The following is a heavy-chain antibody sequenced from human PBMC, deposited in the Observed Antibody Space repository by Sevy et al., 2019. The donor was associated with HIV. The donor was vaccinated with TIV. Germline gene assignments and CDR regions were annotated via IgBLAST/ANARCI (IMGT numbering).Heavy chain of an antibody. Sequence: GGSLRLSCAASGFTVSTNYMSWVRQAPGKGLEWVSVIYSGGNTYYADSVKGLFTISRDKSKNTLYLQMNTLTPEDTAMYYCAREYHGDYLYYFDSWGQGTLVTVSS. CDR1: GFTVSTNY. J-gene: IGHJ4*02. V-gene: IGHV3-53*01. CDR2: IYSGGNT. CDR3: AREYHGDYLYYFDS. D-gene: IGHD4-17*01.